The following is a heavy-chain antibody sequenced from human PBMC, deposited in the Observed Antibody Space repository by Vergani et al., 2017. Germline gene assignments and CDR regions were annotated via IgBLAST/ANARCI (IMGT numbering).Heavy chain of an antibody. CDR3: ARDSGYGDYSS. CDR1: GFRFSSYG. Sequence: QVQLVESGGGVVQPGRSLRLSCAASGFRFSSYGMNWVRQAPGKGLEWVAVIWYDGSNKYYADSVKGRFTISRDNSKYTLYLQMNSLRAEDTAVYYCARDSGYGDYSSWGQGTLVTVSS. CDR2: IWYDGSNK. V-gene: IGHV3-33*01. J-gene: IGHJ5*02. D-gene: IGHD4-17*01.